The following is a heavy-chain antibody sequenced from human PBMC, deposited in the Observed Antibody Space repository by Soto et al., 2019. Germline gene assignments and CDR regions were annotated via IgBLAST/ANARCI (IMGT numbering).Heavy chain of an antibody. CDR3: ARDSYCSSTSCSDTFDY. CDR1: GGTFSSYT. V-gene: IGHV1-69*04. CDR2: IIPILGIA. J-gene: IGHJ4*02. D-gene: IGHD2-2*01. Sequence: ASVKVSCKASGGTFSSYTISWVRQAPGQGLEWMGRIIPILGIANYAQKFQGRVTITADKSTSTAYMELSSLRSEDTAVYYCARDSYCSSTSCSDTFDYWGQGTLVTVSS.